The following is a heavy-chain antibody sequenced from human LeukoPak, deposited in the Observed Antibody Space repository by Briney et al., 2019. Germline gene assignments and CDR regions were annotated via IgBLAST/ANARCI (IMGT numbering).Heavy chain of an antibody. J-gene: IGHJ5*02. V-gene: IGHV4-59*12. CDR3: ARVPRIEAGATGDWFDP. CDR1: GGSISSYY. CDR2: IYYSGST. Sequence: SETLSLTCTVSGGSISSYYWSWIRQPPGKGLEWIGYIYYSGSTNYNPSLKSRVTISVDTSKNQFFLNLRSVTAADTAAYYCARVPRIEAGATGDWFDPWGQGTVVTVSS. D-gene: IGHD6-13*01.